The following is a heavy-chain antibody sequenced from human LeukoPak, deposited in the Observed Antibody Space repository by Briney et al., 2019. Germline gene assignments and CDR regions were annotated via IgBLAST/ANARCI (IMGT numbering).Heavy chain of an antibody. D-gene: IGHD3-10*01. CDR1: GGSFSGYY. CDR3: ARDHTYYYGSGSYYTP. CDR2: INHSGST. V-gene: IGHV4-34*01. J-gene: IGHJ5*02. Sequence: SETLSLTCAVYGGSFSGYYWSWIRQPPGKGLEWIGEINHSGSTNYNPSLKSRVTISVDTSKNQFSLKLSSVTAADTAVYYCARDHTYYYGSGSYYTPWGQGTLVTVSS.